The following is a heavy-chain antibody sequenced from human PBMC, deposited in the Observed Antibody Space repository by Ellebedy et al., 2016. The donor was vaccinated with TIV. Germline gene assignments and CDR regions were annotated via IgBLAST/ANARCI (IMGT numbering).Heavy chain of an antibody. V-gene: IGHV4-39*01. J-gene: IGHJ4*02. CDR2: FYDSGST. D-gene: IGHD1-26*01. CDR1: GGSIRNSGYY. Sequence: SETLSLTCAVSGGSIRNSGYYWVWIRQPPGKGLEWIGSFYDSGSTNYNPSLKSRVTIFADTSKNQLSLKVHSVTAVDTAVYFCARRTDSGSYYDYFNTWGQGTLVTVSS. CDR3: ARRTDSGSYYDYFNT.